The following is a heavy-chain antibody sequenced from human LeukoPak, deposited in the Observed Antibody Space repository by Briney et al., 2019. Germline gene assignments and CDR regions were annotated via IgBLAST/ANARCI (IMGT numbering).Heavy chain of an antibody. V-gene: IGHV4-38-2*02. CDR3: ARDVGSCYGFGCWFDP. Sequence: SETLSLTCTVSGYSISSGYYWCWIRQPRGKGLEWMGTIYHSGSTYYNPSLKSRVTISVDTSKNQFSLRLSSVTAADTAVYYCARDVGSCYGFGCWFDPWGQGTLVTVSS. D-gene: IGHD2-2*01. CDR1: GYSISSGYY. CDR2: IYHSGST. J-gene: IGHJ5*02.